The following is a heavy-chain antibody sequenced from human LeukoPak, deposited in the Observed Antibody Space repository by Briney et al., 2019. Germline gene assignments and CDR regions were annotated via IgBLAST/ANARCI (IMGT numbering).Heavy chain of an antibody. Sequence: SETLSLTCTVSGGSISSSSYYWGWIRQPPGKGPEWIGSIYYSGSTYYNPSLKSRVTISVDTSKNQFSLKLSSVTAADTAVYYCSSGSTHRGDYWGQGTLVTVSS. CDR3: SSGSTHRGDY. V-gene: IGHV4-39*07. CDR1: GGSISSSSYY. J-gene: IGHJ4*02. D-gene: IGHD3-22*01. CDR2: IYYSGST.